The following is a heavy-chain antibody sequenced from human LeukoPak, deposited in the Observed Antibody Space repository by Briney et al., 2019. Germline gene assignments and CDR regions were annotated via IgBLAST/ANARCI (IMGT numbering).Heavy chain of an antibody. CDR1: GGTFSSYA. J-gene: IGHJ4*02. Sequence: SAKVSCKASGGTFSSYAISWVRQAPGQGLEWMGGIIPIFGTANYAQKFQGRVTITADESTSTAYMELSSLRSEDTAVYYCAFRTMVRGVDYWGQGTLVTVSS. CDR3: AFRTMVRGVDY. V-gene: IGHV1-69*13. D-gene: IGHD3-10*01. CDR2: IIPIFGTA.